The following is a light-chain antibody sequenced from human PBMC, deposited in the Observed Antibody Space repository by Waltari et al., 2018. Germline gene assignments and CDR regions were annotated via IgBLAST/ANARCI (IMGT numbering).Light chain of an antibody. V-gene: IGKV3D-20*02. CDR3: QKQEHLPAT. J-gene: IGKJ1*01. CDR2: GAS. Sequence: LVWYQQKSGHASRLLTEGASTRAADIPDRFSGSGSGTDVSFGSGRLEAEDFAVYYCQKQEHLPATFRQGTKVEIK.